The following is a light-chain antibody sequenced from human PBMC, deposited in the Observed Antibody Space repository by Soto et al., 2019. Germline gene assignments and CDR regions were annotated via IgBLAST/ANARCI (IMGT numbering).Light chain of an antibody. J-gene: IGKJ2*01. CDR2: QGS. CDR1: HSLLHTNGYNY. Sequence: DIVMTQSPLSLPVTPGEPASISCRSSHSLLHTNGYNYLDWYLQKPGQSLQLLICQGSNRASGVPDRFSGSGSGTEFTLTISSLQSEDFALYYCQQYSQWPLYTFGQGTEVDIK. V-gene: IGKV2-28*01. CDR3: QQYSQWPLYT.